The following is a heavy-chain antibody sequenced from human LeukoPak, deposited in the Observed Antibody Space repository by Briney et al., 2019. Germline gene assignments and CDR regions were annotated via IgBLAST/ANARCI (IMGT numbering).Heavy chain of an antibody. CDR1: GFTFSSYA. V-gene: IGHV3-23*01. Sequence: GGSLRLSCAASGFTFSSYAMNWVRQAPGKGLEWVSTISGSIGSTYYADSVKGRFTISRDNAKNSLYLQMNSLRAEDTAVYYCAKDVGPEGGFDYWGQGTLVTVSS. J-gene: IGHJ4*02. D-gene: IGHD1-14*01. CDR3: AKDVGPEGGFDY. CDR2: ISGSIGST.